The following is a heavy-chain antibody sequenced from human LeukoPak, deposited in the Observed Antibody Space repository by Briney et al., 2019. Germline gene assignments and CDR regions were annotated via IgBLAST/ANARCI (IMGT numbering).Heavy chain of an antibody. V-gene: IGHV3-23*01. CDR2: ISGSGGST. J-gene: IGHJ4*02. CDR1: GFTFSSYA. D-gene: IGHD2-2*01. CDR3: AKHLEYQLLCFDY. Sequence: GGSLRLSCAASGFTFSSYAMGWVRQAPGKGLEWVSAISGSGGSTYYADSVKGRFTISRDNSKNTLYLQMNSLRAEDTAVYYCAKHLEYQLLCFDYWGQGTLVTVSS.